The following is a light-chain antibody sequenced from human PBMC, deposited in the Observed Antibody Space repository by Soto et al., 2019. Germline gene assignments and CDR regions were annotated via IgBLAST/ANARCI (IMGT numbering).Light chain of an antibody. CDR1: SSDVGGSNY. J-gene: IGLJ1*01. CDR2: DVR. Sequence: QSALTQPRSVSGSPGQSVTISCTGTSSDVGGSNYVSWYQQHPGKAPKLTIYDVRKRPSGVPDRFSGSRSGNTASLTISGLQAEDAADYYCCSDAGNFTYVFGTGTKLTVL. CDR3: CSDAGNFTYV. V-gene: IGLV2-11*01.